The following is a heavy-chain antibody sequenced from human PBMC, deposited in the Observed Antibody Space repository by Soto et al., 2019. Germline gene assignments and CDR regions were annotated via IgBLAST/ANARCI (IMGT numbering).Heavy chain of an antibody. J-gene: IGHJ4*02. D-gene: IGHD3-10*02. CDR3: ARDVRPRRYDY. CDR2: IGYDGSNK. CDR1: GFTFRNYG. V-gene: IGHV3-33*01. Sequence: QVQLVESGGGVVQPGRSLRLSCAASGFTFRNYGMHWVRQAPGKGREWVAVIGYDGSNKYYADSVKGRFTISGDNAKNTLYMQMDSLRAEDTAVYYGARDVRPRRYDYWGQGPLVTVAS.